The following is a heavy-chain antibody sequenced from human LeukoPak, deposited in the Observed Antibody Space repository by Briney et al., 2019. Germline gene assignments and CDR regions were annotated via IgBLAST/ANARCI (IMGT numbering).Heavy chain of an antibody. D-gene: IGHD6-13*01. Sequence: SETLSLTCTVSGGSVSSGHYYWGWIRQPPGKGLEWIGNIYYTGSTYYNPSLKSRVTISADTSQNQFSLRLSSVTAADTAVYYCARRRYSSSWYPDDDHDAFDIWGQGTMVTVSS. CDR2: IYYTGST. V-gene: IGHV4-39*01. CDR1: GGSVSSGHYY. J-gene: IGHJ3*02. CDR3: ARRRYSSSWYPDDDHDAFDI.